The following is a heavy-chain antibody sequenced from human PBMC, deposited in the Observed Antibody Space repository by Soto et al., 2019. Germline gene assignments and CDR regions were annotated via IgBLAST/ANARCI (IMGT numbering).Heavy chain of an antibody. J-gene: IGHJ5*02. V-gene: IGHV5-51*01. Sequence: GESLKISCTGVGYSFTSYWIGWVRQMPGKGLEWVGIIYPGDSDTRYSPSFQGQVTISADKSITTAYLQWSSLKASDTAMYYCARGYCSTTICDPWFDPWGQGTLVTVSS. CDR3: ARGYCSTTICDPWFDP. CDR1: GYSFTSYW. D-gene: IGHD2-2*01. CDR2: IYPGDSDT.